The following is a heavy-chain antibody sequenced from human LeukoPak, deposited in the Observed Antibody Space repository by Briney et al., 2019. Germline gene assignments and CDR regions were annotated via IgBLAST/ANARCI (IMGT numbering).Heavy chain of an antibody. Sequence: GASVKVSCKASGFTLNIYFLHWVRQAPGQGLEYMGRINPNNGDTNYAQKFQGRVTMTRDTATDTAYLELSRLTSGDTAVYYCTRTHIPYCAGKSCYTFDPWGQGTLVTVSS. CDR1: GFTLNIYF. D-gene: IGHD2-21*01. CDR2: INPNNGDT. CDR3: TRTHIPYCAGKSCYTFDP. J-gene: IGHJ5*02. V-gene: IGHV1-2*06.